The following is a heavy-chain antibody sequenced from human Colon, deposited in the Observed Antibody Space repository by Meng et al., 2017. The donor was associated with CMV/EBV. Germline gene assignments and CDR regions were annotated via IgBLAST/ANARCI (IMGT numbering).Heavy chain of an antibody. V-gene: IGHV3-66*02. CDR2: ISSGGNT. CDR1: GFTVSNNN. D-gene: IGHD3-10*01. Sequence: ETLSLTCAASGFTVSNNNMSWVRQAPGKGLECVSVISSGGNTNYADSVKGRFTISRDNSKNTLYLQMNSLRAEDTAVYYCARDGYYGAWGQGTLVTVSS. CDR3: ARDGYYGA. J-gene: IGHJ5*02.